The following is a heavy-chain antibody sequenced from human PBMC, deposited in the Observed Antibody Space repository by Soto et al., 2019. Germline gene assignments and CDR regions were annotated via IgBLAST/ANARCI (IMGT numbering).Heavy chain of an antibody. Sequence: EVQLLESGGGLVQPGGSLRLSCAASGFTFSGFAMNWVRQAPGKGLEWVSSVDYSGVYTFYAASVKGRFTISRDNSTNMVYLELNSLRAEDTAVYYCAKRSGGFSEFDFWGQGALVIVSS. D-gene: IGHD5-12*01. CDR1: GFTFSGFA. V-gene: IGHV3-23*01. CDR2: VDYSGVYT. J-gene: IGHJ5*01. CDR3: AKRSGGFSEFDF.